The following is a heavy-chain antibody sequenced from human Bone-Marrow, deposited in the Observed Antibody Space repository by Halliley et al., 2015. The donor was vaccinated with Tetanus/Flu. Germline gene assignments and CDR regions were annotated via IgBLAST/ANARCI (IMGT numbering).Heavy chain of an antibody. CDR3: ARDGPTTTYYLDY. V-gene: IGHV6-1*01. Sequence: LVKPTQTLSLTSAISGDSVSSNSAAWNWIRQSPSRGLEWLGRTYYRSKWNTEYALSVRSRVTINADTSKNQFSLQLNSVTPEDTAVYYCARDGPTTTYYLDYWGQGILVTVSS. J-gene: IGHJ4*02. CDR2: TYYRSKWNT. CDR1: GDSVSSNSAA.